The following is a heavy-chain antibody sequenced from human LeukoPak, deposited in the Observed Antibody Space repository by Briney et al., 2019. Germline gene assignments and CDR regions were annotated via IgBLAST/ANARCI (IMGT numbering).Heavy chain of an antibody. CDR1: GFTFSFYW. Sequence: PGGSLRLSCASSGFTFSFYWMHWVRQAPGKGLVWVSRINNDGRSTSYAGSVKGRFTISRDNAKNSLYLQMNSLRDEDTAVYYCASRYYYDSSGTGVDYWGQGTLVSVSS. CDR2: INNDGRST. CDR3: ASRYYYDSSGTGVDY. D-gene: IGHD3-22*01. V-gene: IGHV3-74*01. J-gene: IGHJ4*02.